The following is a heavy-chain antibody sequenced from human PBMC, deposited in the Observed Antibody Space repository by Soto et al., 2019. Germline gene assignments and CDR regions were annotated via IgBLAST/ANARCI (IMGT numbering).Heavy chain of an antibody. CDR3: ASGGNWFDP. CDR2: MYYNGNI. CDR1: GGSISTYY. V-gene: IGHV4-59*01. Sequence: PSETLSLTCNVSGGSISTYYWTWVRQSPEKGLEWIGYMYYNGNINYNPSLKSRVTISIDTSKNQSSLTLKSVTAADTAVYYCASGGNWFDPWGQGVLVTVSS. J-gene: IGHJ5*02. D-gene: IGHD3-16*01.